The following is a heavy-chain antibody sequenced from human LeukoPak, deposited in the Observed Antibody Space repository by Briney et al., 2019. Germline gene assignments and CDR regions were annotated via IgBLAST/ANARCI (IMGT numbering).Heavy chain of an antibody. Sequence: GGSLRLSCAAAGFTFSLYGMHWVRQAPGKGLEWVAVIWSDGTNQYYADSVKGRFTISRDDSGNTVYLQMNSLRPEDTGVYYCAKDAQRGFDYSNSLESWGQGTPVTVST. D-gene: IGHD4-11*01. J-gene: IGHJ5*01. V-gene: IGHV3-33*06. CDR1: GFTFSLYG. CDR2: IWSDGTNQ. CDR3: AKDAQRGFDYSNSLES.